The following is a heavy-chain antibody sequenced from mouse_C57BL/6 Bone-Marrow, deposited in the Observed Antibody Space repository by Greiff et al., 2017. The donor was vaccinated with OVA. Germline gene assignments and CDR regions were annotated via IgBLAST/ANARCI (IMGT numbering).Heavy chain of an antibody. V-gene: IGHV1-69*01. CDR1: GYTFTSYW. J-gene: IGHJ3*01. D-gene: IGHD2-3*01. CDR3: ARLIYDGYYWFAY. Sequence: QVQLQQPGAELVMPGASVKLSCKASGYTFTSYWMHWVKQRPGQGLEWIGEIDPSDSYTNYNQKFKGKSTLTVDKSSSTAYMQLSSLTSEASAVYYCARLIYDGYYWFAYWGQGTLVTVSA. CDR2: IDPSDSYT.